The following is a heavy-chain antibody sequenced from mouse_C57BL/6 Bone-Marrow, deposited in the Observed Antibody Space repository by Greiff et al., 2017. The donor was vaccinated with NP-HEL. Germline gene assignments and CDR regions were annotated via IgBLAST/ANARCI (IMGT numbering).Heavy chain of an antibody. Sequence: EVMLVESEGGLVQPGSSMKLSCTASGFTFSDYYMAWVRQVPEKGLEWVANINYDGSSTYYLDSLKSRFIISRDNAKNILYLQMSSLKSEDTATYYCARWDSVTSWMDYWGQGTSVTVSS. D-gene: IGHD2-12*01. J-gene: IGHJ4*01. V-gene: IGHV5-16*01. CDR2: INYDGSST. CDR1: GFTFSDYY. CDR3: ARWDSVTSWMDY.